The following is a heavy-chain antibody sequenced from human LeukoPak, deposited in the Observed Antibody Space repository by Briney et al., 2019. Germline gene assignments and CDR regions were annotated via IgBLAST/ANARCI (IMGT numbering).Heavy chain of an antibody. D-gene: IGHD6-6*01. CDR3: ARDIAARDYYYGMDV. Sequence: PSQTLSLTCTVSGGSISSGSYYWSWIRQPAGTGLEWIGRIYTSGSTNYNPSLKSRVTISVDTSKNQFSLKLSPVTAADTAVYYCARDIAARDYYYGMDVWGQGTTVTVSS. V-gene: IGHV4-61*02. CDR2: IYTSGST. CDR1: GGSISSGSYY. J-gene: IGHJ6*02.